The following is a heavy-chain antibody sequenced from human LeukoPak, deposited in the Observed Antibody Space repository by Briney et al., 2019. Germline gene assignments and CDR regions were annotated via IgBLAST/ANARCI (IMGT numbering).Heavy chain of an antibody. CDR2: IHHSGST. V-gene: IGHV4-38-2*02. J-gene: IGHJ1*01. D-gene: IGHD6-19*01. CDR1: GDSISSGYY. CDR3: ARDSSSGYYPGLYFQH. Sequence: SDTLSLTCTVSGDSISSGYYWGWIRPPPGKGLEWIGSIHHSGSTYYNPSLKSRVTMSVDTSKNQFSLKLSSVTAADTAMYYCARDSSSGYYPGLYFQHWGQGTLVTVSS.